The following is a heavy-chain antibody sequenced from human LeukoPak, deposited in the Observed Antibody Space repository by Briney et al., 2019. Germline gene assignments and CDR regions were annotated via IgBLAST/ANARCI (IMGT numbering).Heavy chain of an antibody. Sequence: APVKVSCKASGYTFSNYGINWVRQAPGQGLEWMGWLSGYNGNINYAQKFQGRVTMTTDTSTSTAYMELRSLRSDDTAVYYCATHINQYSSSWYILDHWGQGTLVTVSS. D-gene: IGHD6-13*01. J-gene: IGHJ4*02. CDR2: LSGYNGNI. CDR1: GYTFSNYG. V-gene: IGHV1-18*01. CDR3: ATHINQYSSSWYILDH.